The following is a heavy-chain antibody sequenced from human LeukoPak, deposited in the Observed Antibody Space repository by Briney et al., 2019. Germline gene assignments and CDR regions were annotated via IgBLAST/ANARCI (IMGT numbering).Heavy chain of an antibody. CDR2: IKRKTDAETT. CDR1: GFTFSNAW. J-gene: IGHJ4*02. D-gene: IGHD5-12*01. Sequence: RTGGSLRLSCAASGFTFSNAWMSWVRQAPGKGLEWIALIKRKTDAETTDYAALLNGRFTISRDDSKSIVYLQMNSLTTEDTAVYYCTTDHPTATITKPYWGQGTLVTVSS. CDR3: TTDHPTATITKPY. V-gene: IGHV3-15*01.